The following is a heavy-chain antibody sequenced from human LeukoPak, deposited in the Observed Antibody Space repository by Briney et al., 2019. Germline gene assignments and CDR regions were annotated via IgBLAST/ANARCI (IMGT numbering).Heavy chain of an antibody. D-gene: IGHD4-17*01. Sequence: GASVKVSCKASGGTFSSYAISWVRQAPGQGLEWMGRIIPIFGTANYAQKFQGRVTITTDESTSTAYMELSSLRSEDTAVYYCARAVHGAPDYYYMDVWGKGTTVTVSS. J-gene: IGHJ6*03. V-gene: IGHV1-69*05. CDR2: IIPIFGTA. CDR1: GGTFSSYA. CDR3: ARAVHGAPDYYYMDV.